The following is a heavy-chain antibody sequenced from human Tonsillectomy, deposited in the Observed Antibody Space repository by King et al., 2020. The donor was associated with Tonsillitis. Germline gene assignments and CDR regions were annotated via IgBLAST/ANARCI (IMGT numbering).Heavy chain of an antibody. Sequence: VQLVESGGGLVQPGGSLRLSCAASGFTFSSYSMIWVRQAPGKGLEWVSAIIGGGGSSYYSASLRGRYTISRDNSKKTLYLQMNSLRAEDTAGYYCAKDRGSYCSGGSCYPGAAHFYYWGQGTLVTVSS. CDR1: GFTFSSYS. D-gene: IGHD2-15*01. CDR3: AKDRGSYCSGGSCYPGAAHFYY. V-gene: IGHV3-23*04. CDR2: IIGGGGSS. J-gene: IGHJ4*02.